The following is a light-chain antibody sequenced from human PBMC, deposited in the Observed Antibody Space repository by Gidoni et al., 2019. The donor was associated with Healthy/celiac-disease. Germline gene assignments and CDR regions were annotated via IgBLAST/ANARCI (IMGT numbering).Light chain of an antibody. Sequence: DIQMTQSPSSLSASVGDRVTITCRASQSISSYLNCYQQKPGKAPKLLIYAASSLQSGVPSRFSGSGSGTDFTLTISSLQPEDFATYYCQQSYSTPPGFTFGPGTKVDTK. J-gene: IGKJ3*01. V-gene: IGKV1-39*01. CDR2: AAS. CDR3: QQSYSTPPGFT. CDR1: QSISSY.